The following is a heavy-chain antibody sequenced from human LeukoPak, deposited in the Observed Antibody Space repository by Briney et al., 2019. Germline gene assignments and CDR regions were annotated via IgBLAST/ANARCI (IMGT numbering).Heavy chain of an antibody. Sequence: PGGSLRLSCAASGFTFSSYSMNWVRQAPGKGLEWVSSISSSSSYIYYADSVKGRFTISRDNAKNSLYLQMNSLRAEGTAVYYCARRPGGWYYFDYWGQGTLVTVSS. CDR1: GFTFSSYS. CDR2: ISSSSSYI. J-gene: IGHJ4*02. D-gene: IGHD6-19*01. CDR3: ARRPGGWYYFDY. V-gene: IGHV3-21*01.